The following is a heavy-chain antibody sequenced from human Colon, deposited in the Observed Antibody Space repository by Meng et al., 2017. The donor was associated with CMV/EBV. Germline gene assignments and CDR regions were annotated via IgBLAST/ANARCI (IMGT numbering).Heavy chain of an antibody. CDR3: AKDLYGSETYYFDQ. Sequence: ASGFTFSSYGMHWLRQAPGKGLEWVAVISYDENKKFFADSVKGRFIISRDNFKNTVSLQMNSLRPEDTGIYFCAKDLYGSETYYFDQWGQGTLVTVSS. D-gene: IGHD3-10*01. CDR2: ISYDENKK. CDR1: GFTFSSYG. V-gene: IGHV3-30*18. J-gene: IGHJ4*02.